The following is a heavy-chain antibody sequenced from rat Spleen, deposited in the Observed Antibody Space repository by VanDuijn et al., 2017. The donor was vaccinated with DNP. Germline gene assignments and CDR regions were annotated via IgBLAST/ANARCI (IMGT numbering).Heavy chain of an antibody. CDR1: GFTFSDYN. D-gene: IGHD1-12*03. V-gene: IGHV5-7*01. CDR3: AREGDYYDGYGDALDA. Sequence: EVQLVESGGGLVQPGRSMKLSCVASGFTFSDYNMAWVRQAPKKGLEWVATISYDGSSTYYRDSVKGRFTISRDDAQDTLYLQMNSLRSEDTATYYCAREGDYYDGYGDALDAWGQGTLVTVSS. CDR2: ISYDGSST. J-gene: IGHJ3*01.